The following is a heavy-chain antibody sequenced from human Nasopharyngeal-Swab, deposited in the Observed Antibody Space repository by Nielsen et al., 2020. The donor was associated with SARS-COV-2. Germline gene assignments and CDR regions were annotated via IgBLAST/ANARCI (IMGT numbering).Heavy chain of an antibody. Sequence: GESLKISCAASGFTFSSYAMSWVRQAPGKGLEWVSAISGSGGSTYYADSVKGRFTISRDNSKNTLYLQMNSLRVEDTAVYYCAKDRGYDFWSGLLDVWGQGTTVTVSS. J-gene: IGHJ6*02. CDR3: AKDRGYDFWSGLLDV. CDR2: ISGSGGST. V-gene: IGHV3-23*01. D-gene: IGHD3-3*01. CDR1: GFTFSSYA.